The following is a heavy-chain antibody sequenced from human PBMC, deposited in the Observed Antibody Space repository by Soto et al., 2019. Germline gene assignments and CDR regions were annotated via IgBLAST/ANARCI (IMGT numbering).Heavy chain of an antibody. CDR2: MNPNSGNT. J-gene: IGHJ4*02. Sequence: QVQLVQSGAEVKKPGASVKVSCKASGYTFTSYDINWVRQATGQGLEWMGWMNPNSGNTGYAQKFQGRVTMTRNTSISTAYTELSSLRSEDTAVYYCARGGIMTTVTPSGVDYWGQGTLVTVSS. D-gene: IGHD4-17*01. CDR1: GYTFTSYD. CDR3: ARGGIMTTVTPSGVDY. V-gene: IGHV1-8*01.